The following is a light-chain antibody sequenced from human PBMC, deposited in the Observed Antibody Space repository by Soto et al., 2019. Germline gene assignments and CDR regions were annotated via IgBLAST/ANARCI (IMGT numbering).Light chain of an antibody. CDR1: QDISNY. CDR2: DAS. Sequence: DIQMTQSPSSLSASVGDRVTITCQASQDISNYLNWYQQKPGKAPKLLIYDASNLETGVPSRFSGSGSGTDFTITISSLQPEDIATYYCQQYDNLQRFTFGPGTKVDSK. CDR3: QQYDNLQRFT. V-gene: IGKV1-33*01. J-gene: IGKJ3*01.